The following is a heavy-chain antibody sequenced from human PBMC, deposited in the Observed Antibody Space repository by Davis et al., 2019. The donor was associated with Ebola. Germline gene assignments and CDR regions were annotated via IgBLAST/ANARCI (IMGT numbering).Heavy chain of an antibody. V-gene: IGHV1-3*01. Sequence: AASVKVSCKASGYTFSSYAMHWVRQAPGQRLEWMGWINAGNGNTNYAQKFQGWVTMTRDTSISTAYMELSRLRSDDTAVYYCARMGNYYDSSGFRRLAFDIWGQGTMVTVSS. CDR1: GYTFSSYA. CDR3: ARMGNYYDSSGFRRLAFDI. J-gene: IGHJ3*02. CDR2: INAGNGNT. D-gene: IGHD3-22*01.